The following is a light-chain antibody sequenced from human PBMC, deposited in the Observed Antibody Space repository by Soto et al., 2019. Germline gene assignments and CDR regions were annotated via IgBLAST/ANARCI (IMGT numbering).Light chain of an antibody. CDR3: QQRSNWPPTWT. J-gene: IGKJ1*01. CDR2: DAS. V-gene: IGKV3-11*01. CDR1: QSVSTY. Sequence: EIVLTQSPATLSLCPGERATLSCRASQSVSTYLAWYQHKPGQAPRLLIYDASKRATGIPARFSGSGSGTDFALTISSLEPEDFAVYYCQQRSNWPPTWTFGQGTKVEIK.